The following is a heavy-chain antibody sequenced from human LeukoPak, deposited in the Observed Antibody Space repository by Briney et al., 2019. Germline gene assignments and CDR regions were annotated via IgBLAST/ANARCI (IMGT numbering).Heavy chain of an antibody. D-gene: IGHD5-24*01. J-gene: IGHJ4*02. V-gene: IGHV4-39*01. CDR1: GGSITSSSYY. CDR3: ARRRDGYNVDFFDY. Sequence: SETLSLTCPVSGGSITSSSYYWAWIRQPPGKGLEWIGSIFHSGSNYYNASLMSRVTISVDTSKNQYSLKLSSVTAADTAVYYCARRRDGYNVDFFDYWGQGTLVTVSS. CDR2: IFHSGSN.